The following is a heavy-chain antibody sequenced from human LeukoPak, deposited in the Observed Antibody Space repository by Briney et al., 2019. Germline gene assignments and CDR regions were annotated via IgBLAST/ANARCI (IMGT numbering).Heavy chain of an antibody. V-gene: IGHV3-7*01. D-gene: IGHD6-13*01. CDR1: AFSLNAYN. CDR3: ASEQLGST. CDR2: IKEDGSEK. J-gene: IGHJ4*02. Sequence: GGSLRLSCAASAFSLNAYNMNWVRQAPGKGLEWVANIKEDGSEKYYVDSVKGRFTISRDNAKNSLYLQMNSLRAEDTAVYYCASEQLGSTWGQGTLVTVSS.